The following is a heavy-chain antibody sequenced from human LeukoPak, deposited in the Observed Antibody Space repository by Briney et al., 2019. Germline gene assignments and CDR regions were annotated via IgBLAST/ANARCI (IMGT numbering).Heavy chain of an antibody. V-gene: IGHV3-66*01. J-gene: IGHJ4*02. D-gene: IGHD6-19*01. CDR1: GFTVSSNY. CDR2: IYSGGST. CDR3: ARDLEVAGSGRDY. Sequence: QPGGSLRLSCAASGFTVSSNYMSWVRQAPGKGLEWVSVIYSGGSTYYADSVKGRFTISRDNSKNTLYLQMNSLRAEDTAVYYCARDLEVAGSGRDYWGQGTLVTVSS.